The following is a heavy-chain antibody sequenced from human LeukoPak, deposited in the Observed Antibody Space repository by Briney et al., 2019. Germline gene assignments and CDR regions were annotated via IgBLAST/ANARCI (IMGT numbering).Heavy chain of an antibody. CDR2: IHPNSGGT. CDR1: GYTFIGYH. Sequence: GASVKVSCKASGYTFIGYHIHWVRQAPGQGLEWMGRIHPNSGGTNYAQKFHGRVTMTRDTSISTAYVEVRRLISDDTAVYYCARDLASTSNWEFDFWGQGTLVIVSS. CDR3: ARDLASTSNWEFDF. V-gene: IGHV1-2*06. J-gene: IGHJ4*02. D-gene: IGHD1-26*01.